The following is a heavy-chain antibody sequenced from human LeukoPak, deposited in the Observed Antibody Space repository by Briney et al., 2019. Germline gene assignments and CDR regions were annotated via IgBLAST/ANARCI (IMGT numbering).Heavy chain of an antibody. V-gene: IGHV3-7*01. Sequence: PGGSLRLSCAASGFTFSSYWMNWVRQAPGKGLEWVANIKQDGSERYYVDSVKGRFTISRDNAKNSLYLQMNSLRAEDTAVYYCARDLTYGDYVSFDYWGQGTLVTVSS. D-gene: IGHD4-17*01. CDR2: IKQDGSER. J-gene: IGHJ4*02. CDR1: GFTFSSYW. CDR3: ARDLTYGDYVSFDY.